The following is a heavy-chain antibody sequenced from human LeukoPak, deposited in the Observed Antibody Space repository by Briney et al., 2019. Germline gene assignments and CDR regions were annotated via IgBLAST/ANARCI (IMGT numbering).Heavy chain of an antibody. CDR2: IYYSGST. CDR1: GGSISSSNYY. D-gene: IGHD6-6*01. V-gene: IGHV4-39*01. Sequence: SETLSLTCTVSGGSISSSNYYWGWIRQPPGKGLEWIGSIYYSGSTFYSPSLKSRVTISVDTSKNQFSLKLSSVTAADTAVYYCASSSSYYYYYYMDVWGKGTTVTVSS. J-gene: IGHJ6*03. CDR3: ASSSSYYYYYYMDV.